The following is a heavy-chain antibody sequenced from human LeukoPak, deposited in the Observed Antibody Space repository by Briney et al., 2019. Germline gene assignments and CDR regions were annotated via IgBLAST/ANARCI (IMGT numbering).Heavy chain of an antibody. J-gene: IGHJ6*02. D-gene: IGHD3-3*01. CDR2: ISSSSSYI. Sequence: PGGSLRLSCAASGFTFSSYSMNWVRQAPGKGLEWVSSISSSSSYIYYADSVKGRFTISRDNAKNSLYLQMNSLRAEDTAVYYCARDSLRFLEWLRYGMDVWGQGTTVTVSS. CDR3: ARDSLRFLEWLRYGMDV. CDR1: GFTFSSYS. V-gene: IGHV3-21*01.